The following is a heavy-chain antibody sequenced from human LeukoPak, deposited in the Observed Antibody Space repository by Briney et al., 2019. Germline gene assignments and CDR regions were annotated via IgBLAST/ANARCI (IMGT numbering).Heavy chain of an antibody. CDR3: ARLVDYDSSGYLDY. V-gene: IGHV4-4*09. CDR1: GGSISSYY. D-gene: IGHD3-22*01. J-gene: IGHJ4*02. Sequence: SETLSLTCTVSGGSISSYYWSWIRQPPGKGLEWIGYIYTSGSTNYNPSLKSRVTISVDTSKNQFSLKLSSVTAADTAVYYCARLVDYDSSGYLDYWGQGTLVTVSS. CDR2: IYTSGST.